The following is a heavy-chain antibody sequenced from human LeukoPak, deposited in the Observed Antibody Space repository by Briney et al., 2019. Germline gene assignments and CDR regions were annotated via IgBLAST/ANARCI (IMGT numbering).Heavy chain of an antibody. CDR1: GYTFTDYY. CDR2: PNPNSGGT. V-gene: IGHV1-2*02. D-gene: IGHD2/OR15-2a*01. CDR3: ARYCPTSCNAGDTFDI. Sequence: ASVKVSFKASGYTFTDYYLHWVRQAPGQGLEWMGWPNPNSGGTNFAQNFQGRVTMTRDTSITTAYMELRTLRSDDTAVYYCARYCPTSCNAGDTFDIWGQGTVVTVSS. J-gene: IGHJ3*02.